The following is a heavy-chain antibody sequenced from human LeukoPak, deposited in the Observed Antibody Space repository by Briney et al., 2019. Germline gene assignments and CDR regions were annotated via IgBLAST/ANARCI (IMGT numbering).Heavy chain of an antibody. V-gene: IGHV3-23*01. CDR3: AKGGGSGSYYIFDF. D-gene: IGHD3-10*01. Sequence: SLRLSCVASGLTFGTYAMNSVRPTPGKRLERVSGITGRGGATTSGDSAKGRFTISRDNPKKSVYLQMDNPRADDTAVYYCAKGGGSGSYYIFDFWGQGTLVTVSS. J-gene: IGHJ4*02. CDR2: ITGRGGAT. CDR1: GLTFGTYA.